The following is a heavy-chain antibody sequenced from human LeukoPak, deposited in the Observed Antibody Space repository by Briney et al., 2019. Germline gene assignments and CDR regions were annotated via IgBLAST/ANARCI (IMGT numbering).Heavy chain of an antibody. Sequence: GGSLRLSCAASGFTFSSYSMNWVRQAPGKGLEWVSSISSSSSYIYYADSVKGRFTISRDNAKNSLYLQMNSLRAEDTAVYYCARRGSSSWPYYYYYMDVWGKGTTVTVSS. V-gene: IGHV3-21*01. CDR2: ISSSSSYI. CDR1: GFTFSSYS. J-gene: IGHJ6*03. CDR3: ARRGSSSWPYYYYYMDV. D-gene: IGHD6-13*01.